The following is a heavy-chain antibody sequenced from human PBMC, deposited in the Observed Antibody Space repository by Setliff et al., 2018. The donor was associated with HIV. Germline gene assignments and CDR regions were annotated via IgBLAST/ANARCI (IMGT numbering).Heavy chain of an antibody. D-gene: IGHD2-2*01. Sequence: SETLSLTCTVSGGSISSDYWSWIRQPPGKGLEWIGYIYYSGSTNYNPSLKSRVTISVDTSKNQFSLRLSSVTAADTAVYYCARGRSCSSSSCYLVYYYYYGMDVWGHGSTVTVSS. J-gene: IGHJ6*02. CDR1: GGSISSDY. CDR2: IYYSGST. CDR3: ARGRSCSSSSCYLVYYYYYGMDV. V-gene: IGHV4-59*12.